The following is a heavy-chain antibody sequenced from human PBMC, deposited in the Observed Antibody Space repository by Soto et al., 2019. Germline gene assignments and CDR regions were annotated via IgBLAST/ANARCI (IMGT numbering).Heavy chain of an antibody. Sequence: QVQLQESGPGLVKPSETLSLTCTVSGGSMSPYYWSWIRQPPGKGLEWIGYIYYTGATSYNPSLENRVTISVDTSKSQFSLKLRSVTAADTALYYCAREVGGVAGIWGQGTLVTVSS. D-gene: IGHD2-8*01. CDR2: IYYTGAT. V-gene: IGHV4-59*01. CDR3: AREVGGVAGI. CDR1: GGSMSPYY. J-gene: IGHJ4*02.